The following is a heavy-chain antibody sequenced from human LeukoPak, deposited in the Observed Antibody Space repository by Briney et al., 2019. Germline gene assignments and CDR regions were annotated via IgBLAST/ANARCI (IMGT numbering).Heavy chain of an antibody. CDR1: GYSFTSYW. J-gene: IGHJ3*02. V-gene: IGHV5-51*01. D-gene: IGHD2-15*01. CDR3: ARGILPLGYCSGGSCYENAFDI. Sequence: LGESLQISCKGSGYSFTSYWIGWVRQMPGKGLEWMGIIYPGDSDTRYSPSFQGQVTISADKSISTAYLQWSSLKASDTAMYYCARGILPLGYCSGGSCYENAFDIWGQGTMVTVSS. CDR2: IYPGDSDT.